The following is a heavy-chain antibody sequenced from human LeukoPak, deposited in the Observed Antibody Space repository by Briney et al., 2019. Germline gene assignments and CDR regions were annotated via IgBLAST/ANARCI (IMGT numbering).Heavy chain of an antibody. V-gene: IGHV1-69*01. J-gene: IGHJ4*02. D-gene: IGHD3-9*01. CDR3: ARDRLNYDILTGFPY. CDR1: GGTFSSYA. CDR2: IIPIFGTA. Sequence: SVNVSCKASGGTFSSYAISWVRQAPGQGLEWMGGIIPIFGTANYAQKFQGRVTITADESTSTAYMELSSLRSEDTAVYYCARDRLNYDILTGFPYWGQGTLVTVSS.